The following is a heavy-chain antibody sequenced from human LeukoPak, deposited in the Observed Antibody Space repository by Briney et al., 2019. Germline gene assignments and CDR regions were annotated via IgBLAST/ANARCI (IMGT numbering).Heavy chain of an antibody. J-gene: IGHJ5*02. V-gene: IGHV3-53*01. CDR1: GFTISNKY. Sequence: PGGSLRLSCAASGFTISNKYMSGGRQAPGKGREWGSTIYSGGDTYYADSVKGRFTISRDNSKNTLYLQMNSLRAGDTTVYYCARDPRITGTTPWGQGTLVTVSS. D-gene: IGHD1-7*01. CDR2: IYSGGDT. CDR3: ARDPRITGTTP.